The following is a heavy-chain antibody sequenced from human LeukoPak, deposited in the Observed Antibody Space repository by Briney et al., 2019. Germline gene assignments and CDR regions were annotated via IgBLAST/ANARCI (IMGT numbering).Heavy chain of an antibody. CDR1: GGSISSGSYY. J-gene: IGHJ3*02. Sequence: SETLSLTCTVSGGSISSGSYYWSWIRQPAGKGLEWIGRIYTSGSTSYNPSLESRVTISVDTSKNQFSLKLTSVTAADTAVYYCARDETSKGDAFDIWGQGTMVTVSS. V-gene: IGHV4-61*02. CDR2: IYTSGST. CDR3: ARDETSKGDAFDI.